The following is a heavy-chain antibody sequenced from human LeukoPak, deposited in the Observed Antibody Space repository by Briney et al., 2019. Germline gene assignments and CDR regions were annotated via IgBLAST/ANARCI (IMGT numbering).Heavy chain of an antibody. D-gene: IGHD5-12*01. V-gene: IGHV4-34*01. J-gene: IGHJ4*02. CDR2: INHSGST. CDR1: GGSFSGYH. Sequence: SETLSLTCAVYGGSFSGYHWSWIRQPPGKGLEWIGEINHSGSTNYNPSLKSRVTISVDTSKNQFSLKLSSVTAADTAVYYCARLRGYSGYEADYWGQGTLVTVSS. CDR3: ARLRGYSGYEADY.